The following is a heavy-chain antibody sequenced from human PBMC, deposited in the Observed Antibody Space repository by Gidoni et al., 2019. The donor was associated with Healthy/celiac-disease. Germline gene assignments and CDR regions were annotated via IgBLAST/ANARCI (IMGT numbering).Heavy chain of an antibody. D-gene: IGHD3-3*01. Sequence: EVQLVESGGGLVQPGRSLRLSCTASGFTFVDYAMSWFRQDPGKGLEWVGFSRRKAYGGTKEYAASVKGRFTISRDDSKSSAYLQMNSLKTEDTAVYYCTRGFNFWSAPSMDVWGQGTTVTVSS. V-gene: IGHV3-49*03. CDR2: SRRKAYGGTK. CDR3: TRGFNFWSAPSMDV. J-gene: IGHJ6*02. CDR1: GFTFVDYA.